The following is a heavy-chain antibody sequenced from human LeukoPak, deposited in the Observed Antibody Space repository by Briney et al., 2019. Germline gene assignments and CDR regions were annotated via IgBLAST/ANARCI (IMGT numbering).Heavy chain of an antibody. Sequence: GGSLRLSCAASGVTFSSYDMTWVRQAPGGGLEWVSSIRPSGDNTYYGDSVKGGFTLSRDNSKKTQYIQMNKMRVDNTAVYNSARVAGWHLFAPWGQGTLVTVSS. V-gene: IGHV3-23*01. CDR3: ARVAGWHLFAP. CDR2: IRPSGDNT. CDR1: GVTFSSYD. J-gene: IGHJ5*02. D-gene: IGHD6-19*01.